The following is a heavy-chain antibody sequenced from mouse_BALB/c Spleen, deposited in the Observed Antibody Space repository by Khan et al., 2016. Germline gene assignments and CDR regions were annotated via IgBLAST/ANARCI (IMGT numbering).Heavy chain of an antibody. CDR2: IYPGDGAT. CDR1: GYTFTDYW. Sequence: VQLQESGAELAKPGASVKMSCKASGYTFTDYWMHWVQQRPGQGLEWIGQIYPGDGATYYNGKFKGKATLTVHKASSRACMQLSRLTSEEAAVYCSVRDGEGDYWGQGTSLTVSS. J-gene: IGHJ2*03. CDR3: VRDGEGDY. V-gene: IGHV1-80*01.